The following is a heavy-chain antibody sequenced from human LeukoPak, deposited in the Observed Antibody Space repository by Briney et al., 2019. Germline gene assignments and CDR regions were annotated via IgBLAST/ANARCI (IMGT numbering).Heavy chain of an antibody. D-gene: IGHD6-6*01. V-gene: IGHV4-34*01. CDR3: ASGSLGVQLVPLFDY. Sequence: SETLSLTCAVNGGSLSSYYWSWVRPPPGKGLEWLGEIYHYDNTHYNPSLTSRATLSINTSKKQSSLTLSSVTAADTAVYYFASGSLGVQLVPLFDYWGQGTLVTVSS. CDR2: IYHYDNT. CDR1: GGSLSSYY. J-gene: IGHJ4*02.